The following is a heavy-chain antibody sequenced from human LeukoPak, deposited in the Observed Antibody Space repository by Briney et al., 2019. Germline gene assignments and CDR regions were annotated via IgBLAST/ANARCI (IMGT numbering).Heavy chain of an antibody. CDR2: ISWNSGSI. V-gene: IGHV3-9*01. Sequence: GGSLRLSCAASGFTFDDYAMHWVRQAPGKGLEWVSGISWNSGSIGYADSVKGRFTISRDNAKNSLYLQMNSLRAEDTALYYCAKGSHRWNYGYFDYWGQGTLVTVSS. CDR3: AKGSHRWNYGYFDY. J-gene: IGHJ4*02. D-gene: IGHD1-7*01. CDR1: GFTFDDYA.